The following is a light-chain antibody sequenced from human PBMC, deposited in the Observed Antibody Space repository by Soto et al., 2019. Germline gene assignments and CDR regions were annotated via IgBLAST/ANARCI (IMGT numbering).Light chain of an antibody. Sequence: QSALTQPPSASGTPGQSVTISCTGTSSDVGGYNYVSWYQQRPGKAPKLMIFEVSKRPSGVPDRFSGSKSGNTASLTVSGLQAEDEADYYCSSYAGSKLVFGGGTKLTV. CDR3: SSYAGSKLV. CDR1: SSDVGGYNY. CDR2: EVS. V-gene: IGLV2-8*01. J-gene: IGLJ2*01.